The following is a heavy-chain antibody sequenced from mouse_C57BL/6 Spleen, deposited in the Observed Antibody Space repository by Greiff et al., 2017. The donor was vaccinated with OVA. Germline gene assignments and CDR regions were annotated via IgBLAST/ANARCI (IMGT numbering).Heavy chain of an antibody. Sequence: EVQGVESGPELVKPGASVKISCKASGYSFTGYYMNWVKQSPEKSLEWIGEINPSTGGTTYNQKFKAKATLTVDKSSSTAYMQLKSLTSEDSAVYYCAREGVTTVKWYFDVWGTGTTVTVSS. CDR3: AREGVTTVKWYFDV. CDR2: INPSTGGT. J-gene: IGHJ1*03. D-gene: IGHD1-1*01. V-gene: IGHV1-42*01. CDR1: GYSFTGYY.